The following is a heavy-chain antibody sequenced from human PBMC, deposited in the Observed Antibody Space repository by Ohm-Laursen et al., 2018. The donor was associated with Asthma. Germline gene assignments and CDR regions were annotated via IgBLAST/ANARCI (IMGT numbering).Heavy chain of an antibody. CDR3: ARDWGRCDGSGYSDFDY. V-gene: IGHV3-30-3*01. D-gene: IGHD3-22*01. CDR2: ISKDGSKI. CDR1: GFSFSYYT. J-gene: IGHJ4*02. Sequence: SLRLSCSASGFSFSYYTVHWVRQAPGKGLEWVALISKDGSKIYYTDSVKGRFTSSRDDAKNTLYLQMDSLRPEDTAVYYCARDWGRCDGSGYSDFDYWGQGTLVTVSS.